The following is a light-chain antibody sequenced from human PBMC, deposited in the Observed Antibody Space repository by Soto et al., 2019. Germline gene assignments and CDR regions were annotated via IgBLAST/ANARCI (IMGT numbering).Light chain of an antibody. CDR3: QQYGSSPPT. CDR1: QSVSSSY. J-gene: IGKJ1*01. V-gene: IGKV3-20*01. CDR2: DAS. Sequence: EIVLTQSPCTLSLSPGERATLSCGASQSVSSSYLAWYQQKHGQAPRLLINDASSRATGIPDRFSGSGYGTDFTLTISRLEPEDFAVYYCQQYGSSPPTFGQGTKVDIK.